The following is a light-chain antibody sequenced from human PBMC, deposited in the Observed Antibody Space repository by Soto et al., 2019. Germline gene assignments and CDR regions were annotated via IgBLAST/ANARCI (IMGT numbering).Light chain of an antibody. CDR1: QTISTY. Sequence: DIQMTQSPSSLSASVGDRVTITCRASQTISTYLNWYQQKPGRAPNLLIYAASSLQSGVPSRFSGSGSGTDFTLTISSLQPQDFATYYCQQANTFPWTFGQGTKVDIK. CDR2: AAS. J-gene: IGKJ1*01. V-gene: IGKV1-39*01. CDR3: QQANTFPWT.